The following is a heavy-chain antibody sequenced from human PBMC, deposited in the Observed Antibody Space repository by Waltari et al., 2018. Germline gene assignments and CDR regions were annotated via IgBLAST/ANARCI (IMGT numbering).Heavy chain of an antibody. J-gene: IGHJ3*02. CDR2: IFYSGTA. V-gene: IGHV4-31*03. CDR1: GCSIRSADYY. CDR3: ARVMYNWNYGVSRWDALDI. Sequence: QVHLQESGPGLVKPSQTLSLTCTVSGCSIRSADYYWSCLRQHPGKGLEWVGYIFYSGTAYYNTSLEDRVTISVDTSKNQFSLNIYSVTAADTAVYYCARVMYNWNYGVSRWDALDIWGQGTMVTVTP. D-gene: IGHD1-7*01.